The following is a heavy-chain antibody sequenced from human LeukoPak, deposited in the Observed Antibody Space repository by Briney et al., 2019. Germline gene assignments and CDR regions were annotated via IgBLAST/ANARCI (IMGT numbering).Heavy chain of an antibody. CDR1: GFTFSKYA. CDR2: FSGSGGGT. D-gene: IGHD5-12*01. CDR3: AREPRYSGYDWEYYFDY. V-gene: IGHV3-23*01. Sequence: PGGSLRLACAASGFTFSKYAMSWVRQAPGKGLEWVSAFSGSGGGTYYADSVKGRLTISRDNSKNMLYLQMSSLRVEDTAMYYCAREPRYSGYDWEYYFDYWGQGTLVTVSS. J-gene: IGHJ4*02.